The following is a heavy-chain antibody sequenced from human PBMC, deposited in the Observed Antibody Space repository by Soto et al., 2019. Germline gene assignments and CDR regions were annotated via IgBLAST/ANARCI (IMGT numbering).Heavy chain of an antibody. CDR3: ARDGLGIGAFDI. J-gene: IGHJ3*02. CDR2: IYSGGST. CDR1: GFTVSSNY. Sequence: GESLKISCAASGFTVSSNYMSWVRQAPGKGLEWVSVIYSGGSTYYADSVKGRFTISRHNSKNTLYLQMNSLRAEDTAVYYCARDGLGIGAFDIWGQGTMVTVSS. V-gene: IGHV3-53*04. D-gene: IGHD7-27*01.